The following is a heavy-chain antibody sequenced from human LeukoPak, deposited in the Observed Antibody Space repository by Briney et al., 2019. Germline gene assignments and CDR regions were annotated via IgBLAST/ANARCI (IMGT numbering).Heavy chain of an antibody. CDR2: LSGSGGST. Sequence: GGSLRLSCAASGFSINNYAMTWVRQVPGRGLEWVSSLSGSGGSTYYADSVKGRFTISRDNSKNTLYLQMNNLRPEGTAVYYCAKDSRGSSVRVFDCWGQGTLVTVSS. J-gene: IGHJ4*02. V-gene: IGHV3-23*01. CDR3: AKDSRGSSVRVFDC. CDR1: GFSINNYA.